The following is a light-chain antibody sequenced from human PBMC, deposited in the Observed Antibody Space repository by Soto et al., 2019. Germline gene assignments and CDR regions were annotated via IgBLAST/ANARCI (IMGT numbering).Light chain of an antibody. CDR1: QGINSY. Sequence: DVQLTQSPSSLSASVGDRISITCRASQGINSYVAWYQQKPGRSPTILIYAASTLESGVPSRFSGSGSDTDFTLTISGLQPEDAGIYYCQNYKSLSRRFGRAFGQGIKVDIK. V-gene: IGKV1-27*01. CDR2: AAS. J-gene: IGKJ1*01. CDR3: QNYKSLSRRFGRA.